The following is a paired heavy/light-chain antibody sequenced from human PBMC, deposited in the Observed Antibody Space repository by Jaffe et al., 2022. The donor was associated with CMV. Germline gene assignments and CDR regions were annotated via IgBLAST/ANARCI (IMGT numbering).Light chain of an antibody. CDR3: NSYTRKV. V-gene: IGLV2-14*03. Sequence: QSALTQPASVSGSLGQSITISCTGTSSDVGGYNYVSWYQQHPGKAPKLIIYGVSNRPSGVSNRFSGSKSGNTASLTISGLQAEDEADYYCNSYTRKVFGTGTKVTVL. J-gene: IGLJ1*01. CDR2: GVS. CDR1: SSDVGGYNY.
Heavy chain of an antibody. V-gene: IGHV3-23*01. J-gene: IGHJ4*02. CDR1: GLSFSSYA. CDR3: AKPQRNDCYGGYCPDY. CDR2: ISVNSAST. D-gene: IGHD2-21*02. Sequence: EVQLLESGGGLIQPGGSLRLSCAASGLSFSSYAMSWVRQAPGKGLEWVSIISVNSASTYYADSVKGRFSISRDNSKNTLYLQMNSLRAEDTAVYYCAKPQRNDCYGGYCPDYWGQGTLVTVSS.